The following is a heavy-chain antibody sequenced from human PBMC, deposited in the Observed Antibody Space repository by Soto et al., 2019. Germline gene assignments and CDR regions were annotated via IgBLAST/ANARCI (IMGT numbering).Heavy chain of an antibody. CDR3: AKHYGDYVGFDY. D-gene: IGHD4-17*01. J-gene: IGHJ4*02. V-gene: IGHV3-23*01. CDR2: ISGSVDST. CDR1: GFTFSNYA. Sequence: EVQLLESGGGLVQPGGSLRLSCAASGFTFSNYAMSWGRQAPGKGLEWVSAISGSVDSTYYADSVKGRFTISRDNSKNTLYLQMNSLRAEDTAVYYCAKHYGDYVGFDYWGQGTLVTVSS.